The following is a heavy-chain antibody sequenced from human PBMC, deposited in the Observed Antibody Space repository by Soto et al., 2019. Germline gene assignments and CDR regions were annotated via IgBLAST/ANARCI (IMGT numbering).Heavy chain of an antibody. CDR2: LSRGGGST. Sequence: EAQLLESGGALIQPGGSLRLSCAASGFTYSSHGMSWVRQAPGKGLEWIAGLSRGGGSTYYGDSVKGRFTISRDNSKNTLDLIMNSLRVEDTVLYYCARDGQYRTDGFDIWGQGTMVTVSS. CDR3: ARDGQYRTDGFDI. D-gene: IGHD5-12*01. J-gene: IGHJ3*02. CDR1: GFTYSSHG. V-gene: IGHV3-23*02.